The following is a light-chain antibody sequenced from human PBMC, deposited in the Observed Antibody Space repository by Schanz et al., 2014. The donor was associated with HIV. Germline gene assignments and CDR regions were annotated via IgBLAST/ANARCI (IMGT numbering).Light chain of an antibody. Sequence: QSVLTQPASVSGSPGQSITISCTGSDGDVGGYNYVSWYQQHPGKAPKLMIYDVSNRPSGVSNRFSGSKSGNTASLTISGLQAEDEADYYCSSHAGRNSVVVFGGGTKVTVL. CDR2: DVS. V-gene: IGLV2-14*03. CDR3: SSHAGRNSVVV. J-gene: IGLJ2*01. CDR1: DGDVGGYNY.